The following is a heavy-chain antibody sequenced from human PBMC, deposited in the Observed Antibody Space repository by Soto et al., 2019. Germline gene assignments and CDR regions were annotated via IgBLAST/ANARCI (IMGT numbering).Heavy chain of an antibody. CDR2: MYDSGRI. J-gene: IGHJ4*02. Sequence: QVQLQESGPGLVKPSETLSLTCTVSGASINNYYWSWIRQPPRKGLEWLAYMYDSGRINYNPSLKGRVTISVDTSKIQFSLTLSSVTAADTSVYYCAREGAGGISASGFNYWCPGTVVTVSP. CDR3: AREGAGGISASGFNY. D-gene: IGHD6-13*01. CDR1: GASINNYY. V-gene: IGHV4-59*01.